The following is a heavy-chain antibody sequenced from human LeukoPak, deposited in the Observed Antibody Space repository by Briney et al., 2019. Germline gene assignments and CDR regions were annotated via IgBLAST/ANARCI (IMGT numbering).Heavy chain of an antibody. CDR2: IREDGS. Sequence: GGSLRLSCAASGFTFSTYWMSWGRRAPGKGLEWVASIREDGSDYVASMKGRFAISRDNAKNSLYLEMNSLRAEDTAVYYCARDVNWGHFNYWGQGTLVTVSS. J-gene: IGHJ4*02. V-gene: IGHV3-7*01. CDR1: GFTFSTYW. CDR3: ARDVNWGHFNY. D-gene: IGHD7-27*01.